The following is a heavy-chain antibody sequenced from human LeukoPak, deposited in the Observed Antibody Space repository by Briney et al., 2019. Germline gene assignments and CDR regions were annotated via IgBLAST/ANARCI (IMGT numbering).Heavy chain of an antibody. D-gene: IGHD3-10*01. CDR3: ARDRSYYGSGSYRNWFDP. CDR1: GDTFSRYA. V-gene: IGHV1-18*01. CDR2: ISAYNGNT. J-gene: IGHJ5*02. Sequence: VASVKVSCKASGDTFSRYAISWVRQAPGQGLEWMGWISAYNGNTNYAQKLQGRVTMTTDTSTSTAYMELRSLRSDDTAVYYCARDRSYYGSGSYRNWFDPWGQGTLVTVSS.